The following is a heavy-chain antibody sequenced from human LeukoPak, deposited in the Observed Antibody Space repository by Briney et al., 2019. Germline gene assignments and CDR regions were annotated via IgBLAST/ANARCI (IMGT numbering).Heavy chain of an antibody. CDR2: IYYSGST. CDR3: ARVCIAAAGRRYFQH. V-gene: IGHV4-61*05. Sequence: SETLSLTCTVSGASIATSDYYWAWIRQPPGKGLEWIGYIYYSGSTNYNPSLKSRVTISVDTSKNQFSLKLSSVTAADTAVYYCARVCIAAAGRRYFQHWGQGTLVTVSS. CDR1: GASIATSDYY. D-gene: IGHD6-13*01. J-gene: IGHJ1*01.